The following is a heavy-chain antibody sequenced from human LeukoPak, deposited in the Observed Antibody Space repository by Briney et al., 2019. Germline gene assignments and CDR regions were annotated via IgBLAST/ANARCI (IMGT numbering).Heavy chain of an antibody. J-gene: IGHJ2*01. CDR3: ARDSTGYWYFDL. Sequence: AGGSLRVSYAASGFTFRSYWMTWVRQAPGKGLEWVGNIKQDGRETNYVDSVKGRFTISRDNAKNSLYLQMNSLRAEDTAVYYCARDSTGYWYFDLWGRGTLVSVSS. D-gene: IGHD3-3*02. CDR1: GFTFRSYW. CDR2: IKQDGRET. V-gene: IGHV3-7*03.